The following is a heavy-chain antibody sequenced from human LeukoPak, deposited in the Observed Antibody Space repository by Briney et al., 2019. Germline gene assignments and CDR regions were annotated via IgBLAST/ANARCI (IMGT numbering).Heavy chain of an antibody. CDR1: GFTFSDYW. V-gene: IGHV3-7*01. J-gene: IGHJ4*02. CDR2: IKEDVSEK. CDR3: ARNKRGDI. D-gene: IGHD1/OR15-1a*01. Sequence: GGSLRVSCAASGFTFSDYWMSWVRQAPGKGLEWVANIKEDVSEKHYVDSVKGRFTISRDNAKNSLSLQMNSLRAEDTAVYYCARNKRGDIWGQGTLVTVSS.